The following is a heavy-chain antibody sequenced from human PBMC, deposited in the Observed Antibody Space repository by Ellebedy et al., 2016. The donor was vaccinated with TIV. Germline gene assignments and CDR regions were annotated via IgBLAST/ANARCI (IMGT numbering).Heavy chain of an antibody. CDR3: AKDISDYGSGSYQDY. CDR2: ISWDGGST. D-gene: IGHD3-10*01. V-gene: IGHV3-43*01. J-gene: IGHJ4*02. CDR1: GFTFDDYT. Sequence: GGSLRLXXAASGFTFDDYTMHWVRQAPGKGLEWVSLISWDGGSTYYADSVKGRFTISRDNSKNSLYLQMNSLRTEDTALYYCAKDISDYGSGSYQDYWGQGTLVTVSS.